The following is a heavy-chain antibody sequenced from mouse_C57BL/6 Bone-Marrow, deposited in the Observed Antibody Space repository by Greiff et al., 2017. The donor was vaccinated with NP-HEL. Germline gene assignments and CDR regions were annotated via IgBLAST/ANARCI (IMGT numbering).Heavy chain of an antibody. D-gene: IGHD2-4*01. CDR1: GYTFTIYW. Sequence: QVPLQQPGAELVKPGASVKMSCKASGYTFTIYWITWVKQRPGQGLEWIGDIYPGSGSTNYNEKFKSKATLTVDTSSSTAYMQLSSLTSEDSAVYYCARGSTMITTRYYAMDYWGQGTSVTVSS. CDR3: ARGSTMITTRYYAMDY. J-gene: IGHJ4*01. V-gene: IGHV1-55*01. CDR2: IYPGSGST.